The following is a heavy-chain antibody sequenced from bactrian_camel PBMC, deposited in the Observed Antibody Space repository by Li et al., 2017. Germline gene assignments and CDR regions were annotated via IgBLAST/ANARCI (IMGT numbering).Heavy chain of an antibody. Sequence: VQLVESGGGLVQPGGSLTLSCEASGFVFGSYWLYWLRQVPGKGPEWISLIDNSGGSPPYYAYYADQVKGRFTISRDNAKNMLYLQLNSVKSEDTALYYCASWGDCAHWGQGTQVTVS. D-gene: IGHD5*01. CDR1: GFVFGSYW. CDR2: IDNSGGSPPYYA. V-gene: IGHV3S1*01. J-gene: IGHJ4*01. CDR3: ASWGDCAH.